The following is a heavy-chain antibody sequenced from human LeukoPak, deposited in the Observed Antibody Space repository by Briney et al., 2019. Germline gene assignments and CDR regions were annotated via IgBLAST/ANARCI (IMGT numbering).Heavy chain of an antibody. CDR3: ASSWSTVRIDY. J-gene: IGHJ4*02. D-gene: IGHD2-8*02. CDR2: IIPIFGTA. V-gene: IGHV1-69*13. Sequence: ASVKVSCKASGYTFTSYAISWVRQAPGQGLEWMGGIIPIFGTANYAQKFQGRVTITADESTSTAYMELSSLRSEDTAVYYCASSWSTVRIDYWGQGALVTVSS. CDR1: GYTFTSYA.